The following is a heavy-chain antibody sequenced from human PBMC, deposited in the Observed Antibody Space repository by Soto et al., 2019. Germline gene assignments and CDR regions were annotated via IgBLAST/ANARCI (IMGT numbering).Heavy chain of an antibody. Sequence: PWGSLRVSCAASGFTFVSYGMHCCRQSPLKGLVWVSRINSDGSSTSYADSVKGRFTISRDNAKNTLYLQMNGLRAEDTAVYYCARVGSFRPYYYYGMDVWGQGTTVTVSS. CDR2: INSDGSST. CDR1: GFTFVSYG. J-gene: IGHJ6*02. V-gene: IGHV3-74*01. D-gene: IGHD3-10*01. CDR3: ARVGSFRPYYYYGMDV.